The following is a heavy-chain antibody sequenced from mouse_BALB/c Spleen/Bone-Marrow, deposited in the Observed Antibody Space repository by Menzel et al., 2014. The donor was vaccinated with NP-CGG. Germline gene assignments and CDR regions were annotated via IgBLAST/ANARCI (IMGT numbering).Heavy chain of an antibody. CDR3: VRGKNLYGTPLAY. D-gene: IGHD1-1*01. Sequence: VQLVESGPGLVAPSQRLSIPCTVSGFSLTSYDMNWVRQPPGKGLEWLGVIWTGGGTDYNSAFMSRLSISKDNSKSQVFLKMNSLQTDDTAIYYCVRGKNLYGTPLAYWGQGTLVTVSA. CDR1: GFSLTSYD. V-gene: IGHV2-9-2*01. J-gene: IGHJ3*01. CDR2: IWTGGGT.